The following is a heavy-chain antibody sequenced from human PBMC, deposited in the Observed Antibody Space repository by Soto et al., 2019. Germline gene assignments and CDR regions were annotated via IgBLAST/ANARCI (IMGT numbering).Heavy chain of an antibody. CDR3: AREGCSGGSCYSNY. J-gene: IGHJ4*02. CDR2: ISYDGSNK. D-gene: IGHD2-15*01. Sequence: QVQLVESGGGVVQPGRSLRLSCAASGFTFSSYAMHWDRQAPGKGLEWVAVISYDGSNKYYADSVKGRFTISRDNSKNTLYLQRNSLRAEDTAVYYCAREGCSGGSCYSNYWGQGTLVTVSS. CDR1: GFTFSSYA. V-gene: IGHV3-30-3*01.